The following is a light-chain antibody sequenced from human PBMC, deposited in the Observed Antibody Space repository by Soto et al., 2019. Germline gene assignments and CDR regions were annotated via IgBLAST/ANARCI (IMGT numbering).Light chain of an antibody. J-gene: IGKJ4*01. V-gene: IGKV1-33*01. CDR1: QGISTN. Sequence: DIQMTQSPSSLSASVGDRVTITCQASQGISTNLNWYQQKPGKAPKLLIYGASNLERGVPSRFSGSGSGTDFTFTINSLQPEDVATYYCQHYDTLPLTFGGGTKVEI. CDR3: QHYDTLPLT. CDR2: GAS.